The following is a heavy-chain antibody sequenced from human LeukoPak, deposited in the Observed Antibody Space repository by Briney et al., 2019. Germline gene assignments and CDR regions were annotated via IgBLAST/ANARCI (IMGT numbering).Heavy chain of an antibody. CDR2: ICASGGST. CDR3: TKVISGSCEIGGY. V-gene: IGHV3-23*01. D-gene: IGHD2-15*01. J-gene: IGHJ4*02. Sequence: GGSLRLSCAASGFTLSSYAMSWVRQAPGKGLEWVSAICASGGSTYYADSVKGRFTISRDTSKNTLYLQMNSLRVEDTAVYYGTKVISGSCEIGGYWGQGTLVTVSS. CDR1: GFTLSSYA.